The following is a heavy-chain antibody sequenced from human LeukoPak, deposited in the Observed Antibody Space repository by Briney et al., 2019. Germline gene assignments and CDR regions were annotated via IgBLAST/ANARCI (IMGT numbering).Heavy chain of an antibody. Sequence: GGSLRLSCAASGFTFSGSAIHWVRQASGKGLEWVANIKQDGSEKYYVDSVKGRFAISRDNAKNSLFLQMNSLRAEDTAVYYCARDLGDSGDYRIDAFDVWGQGTMVTVSS. CDR1: GFTFSGSA. D-gene: IGHD4-17*01. CDR3: ARDLGDSGDYRIDAFDV. J-gene: IGHJ3*01. V-gene: IGHV3-7*01. CDR2: IKQDGSEK.